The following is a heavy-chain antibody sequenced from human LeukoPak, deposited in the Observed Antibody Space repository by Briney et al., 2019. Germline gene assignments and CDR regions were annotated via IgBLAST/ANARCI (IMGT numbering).Heavy chain of an antibody. Sequence: PVGSLRLSCAASGFTSSDYSMNWVRHAPGKGLEWVSSITSSSSYIYYADSVKGRFTISRDNAENSLYLQMNGLRAEDTAVYYCARDDPGYCSGGSCYSPDAFDIWGQGTMVTVSS. CDR2: ITSSSSYI. CDR3: ARDDPGYCSGGSCYSPDAFDI. CDR1: GFTSSDYS. J-gene: IGHJ3*02. D-gene: IGHD2-15*01. V-gene: IGHV3-21*01.